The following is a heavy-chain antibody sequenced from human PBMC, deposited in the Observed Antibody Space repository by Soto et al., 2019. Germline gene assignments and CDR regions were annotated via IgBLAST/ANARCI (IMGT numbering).Heavy chain of an antibody. CDR1: GGSISSGGYS. V-gene: IGHV4-30-2*01. CDR2: IYHSGST. CDR3: ARGYPGSYYNIVDWFDP. Sequence: SETLSLTCAVSGGSISSGGYSWSWIRQPPGKGLEWIGYIYHSGSTYYYPSLKSRVTISVDRSKNQFSLKLSSVTAADTAVYYCARGYPGSYYNIVDWFDPWGQGTLVTVSS. D-gene: IGHD3-10*01. J-gene: IGHJ5*02.